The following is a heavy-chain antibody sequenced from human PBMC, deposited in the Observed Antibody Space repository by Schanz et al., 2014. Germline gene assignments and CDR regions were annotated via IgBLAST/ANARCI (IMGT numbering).Heavy chain of an antibody. J-gene: IGHJ5*02. CDR1: GFAFNNYG. CDR3: VRDERVISGVGFDP. Sequence: QVQLAESGGGVVQPGRSLRLSCAASGFAFNNYGMHWVRQAPGKGLEWVAIIWYDGNNKKYADSVKGRFTISRDNIKNTPFLQMNSLRADDTAVYYCVRDERVISGVGFDPWGQGTLVTVSS. D-gene: IGHD3-16*02. V-gene: IGHV3-33*01. CDR2: IWYDGNNK.